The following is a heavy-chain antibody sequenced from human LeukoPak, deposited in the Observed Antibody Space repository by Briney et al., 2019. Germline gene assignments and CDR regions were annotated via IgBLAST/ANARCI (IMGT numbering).Heavy chain of an antibody. Sequence: SETLSLTCTVSGDSISSSRDYWGWIRQPPGKGLEWIGSIYYSGSTDYNPSLKSRVTMSVETSKNQFSLNLSSVTAEDTAVYFRARLERSGSYFLQVWGQGTLVTVSS. D-gene: IGHD3-10*01. J-gene: IGHJ4*02. CDR2: IYYSGST. CDR3: ARLERSGSYFLQV. V-gene: IGHV4-39*01. CDR1: GDSISSSRDY.